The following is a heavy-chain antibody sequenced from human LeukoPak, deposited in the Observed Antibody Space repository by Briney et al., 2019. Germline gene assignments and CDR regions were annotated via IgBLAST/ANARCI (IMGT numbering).Heavy chain of an antibody. Sequence: PGGSLRLSCAASGFTFSDYYMSWIRQAPGKGLEWVSCISSSGSIIYYAHSVKGRFAISRDNAKNSLYLQMNSLRVEDTAVYYCANHFACGSTSCPPFDSWGQGTLVTVSS. D-gene: IGHD2-2*01. CDR1: GFTFSDYY. V-gene: IGHV3-11*04. CDR3: ANHFACGSTSCPPFDS. CDR2: ISSSGSII. J-gene: IGHJ4*02.